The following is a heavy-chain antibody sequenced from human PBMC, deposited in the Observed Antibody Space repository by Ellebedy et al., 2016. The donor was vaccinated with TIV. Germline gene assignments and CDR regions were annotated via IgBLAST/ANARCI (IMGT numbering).Heavy chain of an antibody. Sequence: MPSETLSLTCSVSGAAIRTGTYYWIWVRQAPGKGLGWIGSIYFTGTTSYSPSLKSRVAMSVDTSKNPISLKLNSVTAADTAVYYCARDYGDCNIDYWGPGTLVTVSS. D-gene: IGHD4-17*01. J-gene: IGHJ4*02. V-gene: IGHV4-39*02. CDR3: ARDYGDCNIDY. CDR1: GAAIRTGTYY. CDR2: IYFTGTT.